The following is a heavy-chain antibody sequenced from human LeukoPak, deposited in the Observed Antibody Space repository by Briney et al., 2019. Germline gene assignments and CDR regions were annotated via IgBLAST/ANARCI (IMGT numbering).Heavy chain of an antibody. CDR1: GFTFSSYA. J-gene: IGHJ6*03. V-gene: IGHV3-53*01. D-gene: IGHD3-3*01. CDR2: IYSGGST. CDR3: ARGPPGRFLEWLWTYYMDV. Sequence: PGGSLRLSCAASGFTFSSYAMRWVRQAPGKGLEWVSVIYSGGSTYYADSVKGRFTISRDNSKNTLYLQMNSLRAEDTAVYYCARGPPGRFLEWLWTYYMDVWGKGTTVTVSS.